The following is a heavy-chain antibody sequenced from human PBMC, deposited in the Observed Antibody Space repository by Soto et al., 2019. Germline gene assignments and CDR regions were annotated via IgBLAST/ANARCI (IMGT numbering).Heavy chain of an antibody. D-gene: IGHD6-13*01. CDR2: IYYSGST. J-gene: IGHJ5*02. CDR1: GGSISSYY. Sequence: PSETLSLTCTVSGGSISSYYWSWIRQPPGKGLEWIGYIYYSGSTNYNPSLKSRVTISVDTSKNQFSLKLSSVTAADTAVYYCARFIGTAAAGSWFDPWGQGTLVTVS. V-gene: IGHV4-59*01. CDR3: ARFIGTAAAGSWFDP.